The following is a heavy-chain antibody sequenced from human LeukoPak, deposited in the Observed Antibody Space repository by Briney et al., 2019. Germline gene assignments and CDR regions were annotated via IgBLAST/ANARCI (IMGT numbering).Heavy chain of an antibody. D-gene: IGHD6-19*01. CDR2: INNDGSDT. CDR1: EFTFSSYW. V-gene: IGHV3-74*03. J-gene: IGHJ4*02. CDR3: AKDHSGWFDYYFDY. Sequence: GGSLRLSCAASEFTFSSYWMYWVRQAPGKGLIWVSYINNDGSDTKYADSVKGRFTISRDNAKNSLYLQMNSLRAEDTALYYCAKDHSGWFDYYFDYWGQGTLVTVSS.